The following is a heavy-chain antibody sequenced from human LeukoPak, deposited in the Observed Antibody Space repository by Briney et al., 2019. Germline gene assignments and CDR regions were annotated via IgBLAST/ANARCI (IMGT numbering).Heavy chain of an antibody. D-gene: IGHD1-26*01. CDR2: INRSGST. J-gene: IGHJ5*02. Sequence: SETLSLTCAVYGGSFSDYYWSWVRQPPGKGLEWLGEINRSGSTTYNPSLKSRVTISIDTSKNQFSLKLTSVTAADTAVYYCARPLRAGRGWFDPWGQGTLVTVSS. CDR1: GGSFSDYY. V-gene: IGHV4-34*01. CDR3: ARPLRAGRGWFDP.